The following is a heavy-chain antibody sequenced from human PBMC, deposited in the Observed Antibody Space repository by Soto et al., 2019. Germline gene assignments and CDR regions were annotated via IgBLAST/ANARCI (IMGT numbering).Heavy chain of an antibody. CDR2: MNPNSGNT. V-gene: IGHV1-8*01. D-gene: IGHD2-15*01. Sequence: ASVKVSCKASGYTFTSYDINWVRQATGQGLEWMGWMNPNSGNTGYAQKFQGRVTMTRNTSISTAYMELSSLRSEDTAVYYCAKVARVRRIVVVNNWFDPWGQGTLVTVS. CDR3: AKVARVRRIVVVNNWFDP. CDR1: GYTFTSYD. J-gene: IGHJ5*02.